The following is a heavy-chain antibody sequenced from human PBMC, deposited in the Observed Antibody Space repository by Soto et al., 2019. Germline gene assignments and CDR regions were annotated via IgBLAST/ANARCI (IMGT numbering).Heavy chain of an antibody. CDR2: IIPIFGTA. Sequence: SAKVSCKASGCIFSIYAISWVRQGPLQGLEWMGGIIPIFGTANYAQKFQGRGTITADKSTSTAYMEPSSLRSEDTAVYYCARDLDTDYYYYYYGMDVWGQGTTVTVSS. CDR3: ARDLDTDYYYYYYGMDV. J-gene: IGHJ6*02. CDR1: GCIFSIYA. V-gene: IGHV1-69*06. D-gene: IGHD5-18*01.